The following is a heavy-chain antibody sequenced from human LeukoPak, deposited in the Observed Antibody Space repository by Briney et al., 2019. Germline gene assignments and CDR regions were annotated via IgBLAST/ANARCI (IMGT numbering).Heavy chain of an antibody. CDR3: ARARLAVSGNYFEN. D-gene: IGHD6-19*01. J-gene: IGHJ4*02. CDR2: IKQDGSEK. V-gene: IGHV3-7*04. CDR1: GFTFSSYW. Sequence: GGSLRLSCAASGFTFSSYWMSWVRQAPGRGLEWVANIKQDGSEKYYVDSVKGRFTISRDNAKNSLYLQMNSLRVEDTAVYHCARARLAVSGNYFENWGQGTLVTVSS.